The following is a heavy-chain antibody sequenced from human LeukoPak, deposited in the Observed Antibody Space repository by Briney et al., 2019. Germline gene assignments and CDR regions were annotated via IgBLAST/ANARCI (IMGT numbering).Heavy chain of an antibody. Sequence: GGSLRLSCAASGFTFSSYAMHWVRQAPGKGLEWVAVISYDGSNEYYADSVKGRFTISRDNSKNTLYLQMNSLRAEDTAVYYCATGVPHRDWLLFSDAFDIWGQGTMVTVSS. CDR3: ATGVPHRDWLLFSDAFDI. D-gene: IGHD3-9*01. J-gene: IGHJ3*02. V-gene: IGHV3-30-3*01. CDR2: ISYDGSNE. CDR1: GFTFSSYA.